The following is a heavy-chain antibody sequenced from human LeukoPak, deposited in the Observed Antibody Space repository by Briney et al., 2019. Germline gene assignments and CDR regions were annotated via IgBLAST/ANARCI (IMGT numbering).Heavy chain of an antibody. V-gene: IGHV3-9*01. CDR2: ISCNSGSI. Sequence: GRSLRLSCAVSGFTFDDYAMHWVRQAPGKGLEWVSGISCNSGSIGYADSVKGRFTISRDNAKNSLYLQMNSLRAEDTALYYCAKDIGYGDYEGFDYWGQGTLVTVSS. CDR1: GFTFDDYA. J-gene: IGHJ4*02. D-gene: IGHD4-17*01. CDR3: AKDIGYGDYEGFDY.